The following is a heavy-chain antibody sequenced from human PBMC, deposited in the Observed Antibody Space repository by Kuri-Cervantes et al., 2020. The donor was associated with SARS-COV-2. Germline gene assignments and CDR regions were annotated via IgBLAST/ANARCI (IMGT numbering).Heavy chain of an antibody. CDR1: GFTFSTYA. CDR3: AKRYDTSGDYWHYFDY. J-gene: IGHJ4*02. CDR2: ISRSGAST. Sequence: GGSLRLSCAASGFTFSTYAMDWVRQAPGKGLEWVSAISRSGASTYYADSVKGQFTISRDNSRNTLNLQMNSLRAEDTAVYDCAKRYDTSGDYWHYFDYWGQGTLVTVSS. V-gene: IGHV3-23*01. D-gene: IGHD3-22*01.